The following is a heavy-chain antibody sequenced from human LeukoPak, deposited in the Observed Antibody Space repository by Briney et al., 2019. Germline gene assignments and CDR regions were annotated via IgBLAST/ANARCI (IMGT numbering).Heavy chain of an antibody. D-gene: IGHD3-10*01. CDR2: IRYDGSNK. V-gene: IGHV3-30*02. Sequence: GGSLRLSCAASGFTFSSYGMHWVRQAPGKGLEWVAFIRYDGSNKYYADSVKGRFTISRDNSKNTLYLQMNSLRAEDTAVYYCARGEGLLWFGELLYDWGQGTLVTVSS. CDR1: GFTFSSYG. J-gene: IGHJ4*02. CDR3: ARGEGLLWFGELLYD.